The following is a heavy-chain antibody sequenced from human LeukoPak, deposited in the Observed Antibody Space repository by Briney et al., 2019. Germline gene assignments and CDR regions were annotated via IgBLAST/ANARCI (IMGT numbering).Heavy chain of an antibody. CDR2: ISPDGSTT. CDR1: GFTFSNYW. V-gene: IGHV3-74*01. D-gene: IGHD6-6*01. J-gene: IGHJ4*02. Sequence: GGSLRLSCAASGFTFSNYWMHWVRQGPGKGLEWVSRISPDGSTTTYADSVKGRFIISRDSAQNTVYLQMSSLRLEDTAVYYCAREYSSSSGRAFDYWGQGTLVTASS. CDR3: AREYSSSSGRAFDY.